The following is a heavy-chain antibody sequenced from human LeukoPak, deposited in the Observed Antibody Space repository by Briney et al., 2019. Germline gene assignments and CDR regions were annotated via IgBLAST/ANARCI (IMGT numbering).Heavy chain of an antibody. CDR1: GYTFTGYY. J-gene: IGHJ4*02. V-gene: IGHV1-2*06. CDR2: INPNSGGT. D-gene: IGHD2-8*01. Sequence: GASVKVSCKASGYTFTGYYMHWVRQAPGQGLEWMGRINPNSGGTNYAQKFQGRVTMTRDTSISTAYMELSRLRSDDTAVYYCARDEPYCTNGVCYTGDLDDYWGQGTLVTVSS. CDR3: ARDEPYCTNGVCYTGDLDDY.